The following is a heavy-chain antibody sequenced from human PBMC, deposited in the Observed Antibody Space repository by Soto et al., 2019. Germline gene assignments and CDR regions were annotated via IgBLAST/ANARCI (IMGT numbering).Heavy chain of an antibody. J-gene: IGHJ5*02. Sequence: SETLSLTCTVSGGSISSSSYYWGWIRQPPGKGLEWIGSIYYSGSTYYNPSLKSRVTISVDTSKNQFSLKLSSVTAADTAVYYCARHHGIRRITIFGVVIGWFDPWGQGTLVTVSS. CDR1: GGSISSSSYY. D-gene: IGHD3-3*01. CDR2: IYYSGST. V-gene: IGHV4-39*01. CDR3: ARHHGIRRITIFGVVIGWFDP.